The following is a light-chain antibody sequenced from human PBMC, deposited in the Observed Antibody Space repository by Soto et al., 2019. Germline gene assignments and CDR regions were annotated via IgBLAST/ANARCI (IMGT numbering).Light chain of an antibody. CDR2: TTS. Sequence: EIVLTQSPGTLSLSPGERATLTCTASQSVTSSCLAWYQRKPGQAPRLLIHTTSIRATDIPDRFSGSGSGTDFTLTISRLEPEDFAVYYCQQYGGSPLFTFGPGTRVDFK. V-gene: IGKV3-20*01. CDR3: QQYGGSPLFT. CDR1: QSVTSSC. J-gene: IGKJ3*01.